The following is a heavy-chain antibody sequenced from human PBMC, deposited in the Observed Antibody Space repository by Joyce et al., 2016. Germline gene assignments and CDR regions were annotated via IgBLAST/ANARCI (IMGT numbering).Heavy chain of an antibody. CDR2: ISDIGGST. V-gene: IGHV3-23*01. CDR1: GFTFNNYG. J-gene: IGHJ6*03. D-gene: IGHD4-11*01. Sequence: EVQLLESGGGLVQPGGSLTLSCAASGFTFNNYGLPWVRQAPGKGLECVSSISDIGGSTYYADSVRDRFTISRDNSKNTLFLQMTSLTAEDTAVYYCAKDRPYSTYYYFYYMDVWGKGTTVTVSS. CDR3: AKDRPYSTYYYFYYMDV.